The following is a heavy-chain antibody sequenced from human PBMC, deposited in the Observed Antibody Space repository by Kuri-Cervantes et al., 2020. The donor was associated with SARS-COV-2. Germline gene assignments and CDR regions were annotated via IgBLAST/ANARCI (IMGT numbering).Heavy chain of an antibody. CDR3: ARGGRYYFDY. Sequence: GGSLRLSCVASVFTFSSNSMNWVRQAPGKGLEWVSYISGSGFSIYYADSLKGRFTISRDNAKNSLYLQMNSLTAEDTAVYYCARGGRYYFDYWGQGSLVTVSS. V-gene: IGHV3-48*01. J-gene: IGHJ4*02. CDR1: VFTFSSNS. D-gene: IGHD1-26*01. CDR2: ISGSGFSI.